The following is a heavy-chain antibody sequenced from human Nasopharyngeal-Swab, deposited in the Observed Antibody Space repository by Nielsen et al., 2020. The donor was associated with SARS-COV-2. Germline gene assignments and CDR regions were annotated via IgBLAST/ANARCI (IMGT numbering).Heavy chain of an antibody. D-gene: IGHD3-3*01. J-gene: IGHJ6*02. CDR3: ARDRNGFIYYYYGMDV. Sequence: GESLKISCVASGFTFSGYTMNWVRQAPGKGLEWISSISSTTPYIYYADSVKGRFTISRDNAKNSLYLQMNSLRAEDTAVYYCARDRNGFIYYYYGMDVWGQGTTVTVSS. CDR2: ISSTTPYI. CDR1: GFTFSGYT. V-gene: IGHV3-21*01.